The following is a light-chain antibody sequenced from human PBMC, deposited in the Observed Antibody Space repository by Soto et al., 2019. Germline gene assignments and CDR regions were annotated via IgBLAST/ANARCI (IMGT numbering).Light chain of an antibody. CDR3: QQTYSSSRT. CDR2: TSS. Sequence: DLQLTQSPSSLSASIGDTVTITCRASQSISTYLNWYQHKPGKAPKLLIYTSSSLQSGVPSRFSGSGSRTDFTLTISSLQPEDFGTYYCQQTYSSSRTFGQGTKVEVK. CDR1: QSISTY. J-gene: IGKJ1*01. V-gene: IGKV1-39*01.